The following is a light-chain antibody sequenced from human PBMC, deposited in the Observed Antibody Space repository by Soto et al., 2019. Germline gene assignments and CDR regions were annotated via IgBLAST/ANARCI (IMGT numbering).Light chain of an antibody. CDR2: LGS. V-gene: IGKV2-28*01. Sequence: DIVMTQSPLSLPVTPGEPASISCRSSQSLLHSNGYNYLDWYLQKPGQSPQLLIYLGSNRASGVPDRVSGSGSGTDFTLKISRVEAEDVGVYYCMQALQILYTFGQGTKLEIK. CDR1: QSLLHSNGYNY. J-gene: IGKJ2*01. CDR3: MQALQILYT.